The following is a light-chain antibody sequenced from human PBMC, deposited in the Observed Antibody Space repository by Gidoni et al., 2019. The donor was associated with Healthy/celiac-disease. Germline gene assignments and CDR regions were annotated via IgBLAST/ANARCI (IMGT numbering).Light chain of an antibody. CDR2: GKN. V-gene: IGLV3-19*01. CDR3: NSRDSSGNHVV. J-gene: IGLJ2*01. CDR1: SLSSYY. Sequence: SSEPSQDPAVSVALGKTVRITCQGDSLSSYYASWYQQKPGQAPVLVIYGKNNRPSGIPDRFSGSSSGNTASLTITGAQAEDEADYYCNSRDSSGNHVVFGGGTKLTVL.